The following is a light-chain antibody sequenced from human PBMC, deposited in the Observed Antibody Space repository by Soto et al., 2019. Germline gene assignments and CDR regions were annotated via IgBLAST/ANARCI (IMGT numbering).Light chain of an antibody. CDR3: QQANSFPLT. V-gene: IGKV1-12*01. CDR2: AAS. CDR1: QDISSW. Sequence: DIQMTQSPSSVSASVGDRVTITCRASQDISSWLAWYQQKPGKAPKLLIYAASSLQSGAPSRFSGSGYGTDFTLSISSLQPEDFATYYCQQANSFPLTFGGGTKVEIK. J-gene: IGKJ4*01.